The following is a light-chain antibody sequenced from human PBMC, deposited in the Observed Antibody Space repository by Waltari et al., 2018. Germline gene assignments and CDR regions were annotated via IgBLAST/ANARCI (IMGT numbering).Light chain of an antibody. CDR2: GTT. CDR1: QSVSRA. J-gene: IGKJ1*01. CDR3: QHYVRLPAT. Sequence: EIVLTQSTGTLSLSPGARATLSCRASQSVSRAVAWYQQKPGQAPRLPIYGTTNRATGIPDRFSGSGSGTDFSLTISRLEPEDVAVYFCQHYVRLPATFGQGTKVEIK. V-gene: IGKV3-20*01.